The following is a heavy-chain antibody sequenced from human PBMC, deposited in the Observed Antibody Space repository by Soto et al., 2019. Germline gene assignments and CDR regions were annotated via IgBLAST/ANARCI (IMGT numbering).Heavy chain of an antibody. D-gene: IGHD4-4*01. Sequence: GGSLRLSCVVSGFTFGSYSMNWVRLGPGKGLEWISYISSSGLTTYYADSVKGRFTISRDNAKNSLYLQMNTLRDEDTAVYYCAREWDSKHPDNGYYFDYWGQGTLVTVSS. CDR2: ISSSGLTT. V-gene: IGHV3-48*02. J-gene: IGHJ4*02. CDR3: AREWDSKHPDNGYYFDY. CDR1: GFTFGSYS.